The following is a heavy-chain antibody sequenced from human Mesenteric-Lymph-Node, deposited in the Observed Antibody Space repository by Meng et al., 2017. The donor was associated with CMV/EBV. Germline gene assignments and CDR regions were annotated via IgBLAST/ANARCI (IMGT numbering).Heavy chain of an antibody. D-gene: IGHD3-3*01. V-gene: IGHV3-53*01. CDR1: GFTFNSYE. CDR3: AKGEAYDFWSSYRDD. Sequence: GESLKISCVASGFTFNSYEMKWVRQAPGKGLEGVSVIYTGGSTYYADSVKGRFTISRDKSKNTLYLQLNSLRAEDTAVYYCAKGEAYDFWSSYRDDWGQGTLVTVSS. J-gene: IGHJ4*02. CDR2: IYTGGST.